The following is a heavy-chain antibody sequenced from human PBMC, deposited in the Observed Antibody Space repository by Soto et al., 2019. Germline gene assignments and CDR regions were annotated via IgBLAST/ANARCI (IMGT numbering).Heavy chain of an antibody. D-gene: IGHD3-9*01. CDR1: GFTFDDYA. Sequence: PGGSLSLSCAASGFTFDDYAMHWVRQAPGKGLEWVSGISWNSGSIGYADSVKGRFTISRDNAKNSLYLQMNSLRAEDTALYYCAKDRLDYDILTGYYIGPGYAFDIWGQGTMVTVSS. CDR2: ISWNSGSI. J-gene: IGHJ3*02. CDR3: AKDRLDYDILTGYYIGPGYAFDI. V-gene: IGHV3-9*01.